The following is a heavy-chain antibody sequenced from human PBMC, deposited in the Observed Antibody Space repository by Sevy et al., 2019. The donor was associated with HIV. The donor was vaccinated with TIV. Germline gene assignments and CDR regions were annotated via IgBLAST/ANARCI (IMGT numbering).Heavy chain of an antibody. J-gene: IGHJ5*02. V-gene: IGHV3-30-3*01. Sequence: GESLKISCAASGFTFSSYAMHWVRQAPGKGLEWVAVISYDGSNKYYADSVKGRFTISRDNSKNTLYLQMNSLRAEDTAVYYCARDLDGDDWFDPWGQGTLVTVSS. D-gene: IGHD3-10*01. CDR3: ARDLDGDDWFDP. CDR1: GFTFSSYA. CDR2: ISYDGSNK.